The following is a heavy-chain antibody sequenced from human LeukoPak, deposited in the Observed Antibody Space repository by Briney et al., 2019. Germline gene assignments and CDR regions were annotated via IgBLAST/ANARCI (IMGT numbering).Heavy chain of an antibody. CDR3: ARAAEYSPMAGGVDY. CDR1: GYTFTSYG. CDR2: ISAYNGNT. V-gene: IGHV1-18*01. J-gene: IGHJ4*02. Sequence: ASVKVSCKASGYTFTSYGISWVRQAPGQGLEWMGWISAYNGNTNYAQKLQGRVTVTTDTSTSTAYTELRSLRSDDTAVYYCARAAEYSPMAGGVDYWGQGTLVTVSS. D-gene: IGHD6-6*01.